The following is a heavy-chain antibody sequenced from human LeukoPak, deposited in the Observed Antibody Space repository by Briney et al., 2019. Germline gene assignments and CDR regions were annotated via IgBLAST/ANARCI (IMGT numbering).Heavy chain of an antibody. CDR1: GGTFISYA. CDR3: ARDGYCSGGSCYSRPHFDY. V-gene: IGHV1-69*04. J-gene: IGHJ4*02. Sequence: GSSVKVSCKASGGTFISYAISWVRQAPGQGLEWMGRTIPIFGIANYAQKFQGRVTITADKSTSTAYMELSSLRSEDTAVYYCARDGYCSGGSCYSRPHFDYWGQGTLVTVSS. D-gene: IGHD2-15*01. CDR2: TIPIFGIA.